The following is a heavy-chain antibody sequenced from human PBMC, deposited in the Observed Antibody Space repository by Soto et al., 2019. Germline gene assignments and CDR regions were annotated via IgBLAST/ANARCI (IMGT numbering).Heavy chain of an antibody. J-gene: IGHJ3*02. CDR3: ATGGLNSAAFDI. CDR1: GGSIKTSNW. Sequence: QVHLQESGPGLVKPSGTLSLTCDVSGGSIKTSNWWSWVRQAPGKRLEWIGEIYHGGSTNYNPSLKYRLTLLVDKSKNQFSLNLTSVTAADTAVYYCATGGLNSAAFDIWGQGTMVTVSS. CDR2: IYHGGST. D-gene: IGHD2-21*01. V-gene: IGHV4-4*02.